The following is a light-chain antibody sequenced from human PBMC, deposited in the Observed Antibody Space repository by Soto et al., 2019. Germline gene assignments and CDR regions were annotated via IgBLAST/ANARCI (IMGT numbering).Light chain of an antibody. V-gene: IGKV3-11*01. CDR2: DAS. CDR1: QRGSSY. J-gene: IGKJ1*01. Sequence: EIVLTQSPATVSLSPGDRATLSCKASQRGSSYLAWYQQKPGQAPRLLIYDASNRATGIPARFSGSGSGTDFTLTNSRIEPEDFVVYYCQQRSHCPQEFGQGTKVEIK. CDR3: QQRSHCPQE.